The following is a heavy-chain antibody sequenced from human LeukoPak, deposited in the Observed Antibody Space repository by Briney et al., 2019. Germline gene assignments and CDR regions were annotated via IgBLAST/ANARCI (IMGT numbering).Heavy chain of an antibody. CDR1: GFTFSSYA. CDR2: ISSSSSYI. D-gene: IGHD3-9*01. V-gene: IGHV3-21*01. CDR3: ARAQTDILFDY. J-gene: IGHJ4*02. Sequence: GGSLRLSCAASGFTFSSYAMSWVRQAPGKGLEWVSSISSSSSYIYYADSVKGRFTISRDNAKNSLYLQMNSLRAEDTAVYYCARAQTDILFDYWGQGTLVTVSS.